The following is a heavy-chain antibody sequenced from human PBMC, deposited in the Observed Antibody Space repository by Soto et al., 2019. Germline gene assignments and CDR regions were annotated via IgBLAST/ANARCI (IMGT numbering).Heavy chain of an antibody. CDR2: ISTYNGNT. J-gene: IGHJ4*02. CDR1: GYTFTTYG. Sequence: QVQLVQSGVEVKKPGASVKVSCKASGYTFTTYGISWLRQAPGQGPEWMGWISTYNGNTQLAQKFQGRVTMTTDTSTNTAYVALRSLTSDDTGVYYCARDWSAEVIPDYWGQGSLVTVAS. V-gene: IGHV1-18*01. CDR3: ARDWSAEVIPDY. D-gene: IGHD3-22*01.